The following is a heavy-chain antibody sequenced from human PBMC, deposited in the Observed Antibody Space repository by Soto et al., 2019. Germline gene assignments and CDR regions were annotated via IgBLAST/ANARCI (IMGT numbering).Heavy chain of an antibody. CDR1: GFTFSSHG. CDR2: IWYDGSNK. Sequence: QVQLVESGGGVVQPGRSLRLSCAASGFTFSSHGMHWVRQAPGKGLEWVAVIWYDGSNKYYADSVKGRFTISRDNSKNMLYIQMNSLRAEDTAVYYCPRKGQQLELDYWGQGTLVTVSS. CDR3: PRKGQQLELDY. V-gene: IGHV3-33*01. J-gene: IGHJ4*02. D-gene: IGHD6-13*01.